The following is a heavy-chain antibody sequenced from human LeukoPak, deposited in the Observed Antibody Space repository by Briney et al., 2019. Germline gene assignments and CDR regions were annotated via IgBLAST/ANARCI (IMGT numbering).Heavy chain of an antibody. CDR3: ARPTTVTTNTPKY. J-gene: IGHJ4*02. V-gene: IGHV3-74*01. CDR2: INSDGSST. CDR1: GFTFSSYW. Sequence: PGGSRRLSCAASGFTFSSYWMHWVRQAPGKGLVWVSRINSDGSSTSYADSVKGRFTISRDNAKNTLYLQMNSLRAEDTAVYYCARPTTVTTNTPKYWGQGTLVTVSS. D-gene: IGHD4-17*01.